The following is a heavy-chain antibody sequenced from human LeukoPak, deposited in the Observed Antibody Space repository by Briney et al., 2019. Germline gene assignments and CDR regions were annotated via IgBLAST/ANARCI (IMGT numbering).Heavy chain of an antibody. D-gene: IGHD5-18*01. Sequence: ASVKVSCKASGYTFTSYGISWVRQAPGQGLEWMGWISAYNGNTNYAQKFQGRVTITADKSTSTAYMELRSLRSEDTAMYYCARALPHRRLMDTTMEQHWFDPWGQGTLVTVSS. V-gene: IGHV1-18*01. CDR2: ISAYNGNT. CDR1: GYTFTSYG. J-gene: IGHJ5*02. CDR3: ARALPHRRLMDTTMEQHWFDP.